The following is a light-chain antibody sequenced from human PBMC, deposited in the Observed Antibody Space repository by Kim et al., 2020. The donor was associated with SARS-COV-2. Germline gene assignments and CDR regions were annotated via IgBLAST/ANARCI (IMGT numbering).Light chain of an antibody. CDR2: GAS. Sequence: DIQTTQSPSSLSASVGDRVTITCRASQSITNYLNWYQQKPGKAPELLIYGASSLQSGVPSRFSGSGSGTDFTLTISSLQPEDFATYYCQQSYSTPLTFGGGTKVDIK. V-gene: IGKV1-39*01. J-gene: IGKJ4*01. CDR3: QQSYSTPLT. CDR1: QSITNY.